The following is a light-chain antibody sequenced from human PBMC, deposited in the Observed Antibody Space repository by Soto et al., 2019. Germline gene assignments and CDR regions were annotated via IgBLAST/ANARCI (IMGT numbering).Light chain of an antibody. Sequence: DIQMTQSPSSLSASVGDTVTITCRASQSISNYLNWYQQKPGKAPKFLIYGAATLHGGVPPRFSGSGSRTNFTLTIAGLQPEDSATYYCQQRYSLSPTFGQGTQVEIK. CDR2: GAA. J-gene: IGKJ2*01. V-gene: IGKV1-39*01. CDR1: QSISNY. CDR3: QQRYSLSPT.